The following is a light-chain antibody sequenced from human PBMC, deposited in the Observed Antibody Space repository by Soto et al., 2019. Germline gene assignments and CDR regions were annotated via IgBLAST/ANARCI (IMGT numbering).Light chain of an antibody. CDR3: SLYPKSSTPAYV. V-gene: IGLV2-14*01. CDR1: SFDVDDYNS. Sequence: QSALTQRASVSGSPGQSITISCTGTSFDVDDYNSVSWYQQPPGKAPKLIIYEVNNRPSGVSNRFSGSNSDNTASLTISGLRAEDEADYYCSLYPKSSTPAYVYGNGKKLTVL. CDR2: EVN. J-gene: IGLJ1*01.